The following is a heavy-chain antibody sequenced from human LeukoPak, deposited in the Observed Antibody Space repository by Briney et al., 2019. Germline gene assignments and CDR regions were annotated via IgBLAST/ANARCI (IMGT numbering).Heavy chain of an antibody. CDR3: ARGYYDNSGYYFPFDF. D-gene: IGHD3-22*01. CDR2: ISSSSTYT. CDR1: GFTFSDYY. Sequence: PGGSLRLSCAASGFTFSDYYMSWIRQAPGKGLQWVSYISSSSTYTHYADSVKGRFTISRDDAKNSLFLQMNSLRDEDTAVYYCARGYYDNSGYYFPFDFWGQGTLVTVSS. V-gene: IGHV3-11*06. J-gene: IGHJ4*02.